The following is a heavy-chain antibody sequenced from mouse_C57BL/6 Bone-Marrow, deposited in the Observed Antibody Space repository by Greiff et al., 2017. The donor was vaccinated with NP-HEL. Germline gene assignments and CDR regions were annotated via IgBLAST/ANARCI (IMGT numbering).Heavy chain of an antibody. J-gene: IGHJ1*03. CDR2: IYPGSGST. CDR1: GYTFTSYW. Sequence: VQLQQPGAELVKPGASVKMSCKASGYTFTSYWMTWVKQRPGQGLEWIGDIYPGSGSTNYNEKFKSKATLTVDTSSSTAYMQISSLTSEDSADYYCALGLYFDVWGTGPTVTVSS. D-gene: IGHD2-2*01. V-gene: IGHV1-55*01. CDR3: ALGLYFDV.